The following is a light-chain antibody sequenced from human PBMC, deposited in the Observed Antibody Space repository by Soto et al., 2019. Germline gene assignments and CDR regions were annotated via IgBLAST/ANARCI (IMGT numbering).Light chain of an antibody. CDR2: DTS. Sequence: QAVVTQEPSLTVSPGGTVTLTCGSSTGAVTSGHYPYWFQQKPGQAPRTLIYDTSNKRSWTPARFSGSLLGGKAALTLSRAQPEDEAEYYCLLSYSGGGVFGTGTKVTVL. V-gene: IGLV7-46*01. J-gene: IGLJ1*01. CDR1: TGAVTSGHY. CDR3: LLSYSGGGV.